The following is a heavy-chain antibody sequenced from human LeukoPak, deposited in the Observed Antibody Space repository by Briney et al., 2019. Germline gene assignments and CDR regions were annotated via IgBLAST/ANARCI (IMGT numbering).Heavy chain of an antibody. D-gene: IGHD1-1*01. CDR2: IGTASDT. Sequence: SGGSLRLSCAASGFTFSSFDMHWVRQPTGQGLEWVSTIGTASDTYYPGSVVGRFTLSRDNAKNSLYLQMNSLTAGDTAVYYCARGPPRGKYYYMDGWGKGATVTVSS. J-gene: IGHJ6*03. V-gene: IGHV3-13*01. CDR3: ARGPPRGKYYYMDG. CDR1: GFTFSSFD.